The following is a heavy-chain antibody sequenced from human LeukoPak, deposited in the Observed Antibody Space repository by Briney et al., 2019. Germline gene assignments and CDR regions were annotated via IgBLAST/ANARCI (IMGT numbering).Heavy chain of an antibody. CDR1: GFTFYNAW. D-gene: IGHD2-2*02. CDR2: ISDSGGRT. CDR3: APYTYYFDH. J-gene: IGHJ4*02. V-gene: IGHV3-23*01. Sequence: PGGSLRLSCVVSGFTFYNAWMSWVRQAPGKGLEWVSGISDSGGRTDYADSVKGRFTVSRDNSKNTLYLQMNSLRAEDTAVYYCAPYTYYFDHWGQGTLVTVSS.